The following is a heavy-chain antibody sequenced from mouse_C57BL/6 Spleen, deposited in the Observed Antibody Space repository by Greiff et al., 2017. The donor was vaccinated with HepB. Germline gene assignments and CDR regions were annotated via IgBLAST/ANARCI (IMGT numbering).Heavy chain of an antibody. CDR2: ISSGSSTI. V-gene: IGHV5-17*01. CDR3: ARRRYSNPYWYFDV. Sequence: EVKLMESGGGLVKPGGSLKLSCAASGFTFSDYGMHWVRQAPEKGLEWVAYISSGSSTIYYADTVKGRFTISRDNAKNTLFLQMTSLRSEDTAMYYCARRRYSNPYWYFDVWGTGTTVTVSS. CDR1: GFTFSDYG. J-gene: IGHJ1*03. D-gene: IGHD2-5*01.